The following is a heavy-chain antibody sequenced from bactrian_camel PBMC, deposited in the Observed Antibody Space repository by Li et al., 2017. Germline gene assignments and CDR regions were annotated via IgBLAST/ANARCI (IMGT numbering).Heavy chain of an antibody. CDR1: GYSVSACV. Sequence: VQLVESGGDSVQAGESLRLSCAASGYSVSACVVAWYRQAPGKERELVSTFLSDNTPSYVDSVKGRFTISKDKVTDTVYLQMNSLKPEDTAIYYCNTWDDCYCDTCWGQGTQVTVS. J-gene: IGHJ4*01. CDR2: FLSDNTP. V-gene: IGHV3S53*01. CDR3: NTWDDCYCDTC. D-gene: IGHD3*01.